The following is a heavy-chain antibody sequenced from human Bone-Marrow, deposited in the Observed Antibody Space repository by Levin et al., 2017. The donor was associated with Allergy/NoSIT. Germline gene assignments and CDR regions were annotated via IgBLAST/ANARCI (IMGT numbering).Heavy chain of an antibody. V-gene: IGHV3-48*03. D-gene: IGHD2-15*01. CDR2: ISGSGSTT. CDR3: ARDSVGLDPDLDS. J-gene: IGHJ4*02. CDR1: GFSFSTYE. Sequence: GGSLRLSCAASGFSFSTYEMNWVRQAPGKGLEWVAHISGSGSTTYYADFVKGRFTISRDNRENSVFLQMDSLRDEDTAVYYCARDSVGLDPDLDSWGQGTLVTVSS.